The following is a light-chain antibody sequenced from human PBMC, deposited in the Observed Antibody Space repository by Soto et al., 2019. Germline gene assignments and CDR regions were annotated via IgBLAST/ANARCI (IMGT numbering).Light chain of an antibody. CDR2: GAS. V-gene: IGKV3-20*01. J-gene: IGKJ4*01. CDR3: QQYGSSPPALT. Sequence: EIVLTQSPGTLSLSPGERATLTCRASQSVSSSYLAWYQQKPGQAHRLLIYGASSRTTGIPDRFSGSGSGTDFTFTISRLEPEYFAVYYCQQYGSSPPALTFGGGTKVEIK. CDR1: QSVSSSY.